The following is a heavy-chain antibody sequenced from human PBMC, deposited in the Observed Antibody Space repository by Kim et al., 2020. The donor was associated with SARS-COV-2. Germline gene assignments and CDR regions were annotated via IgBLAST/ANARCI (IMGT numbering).Heavy chain of an antibody. Sequence: SETLSLTCAVYGGSFSGYYWSWIRQPPGKGLEWIGEINHSGSTNYNPSLKSRVTISVDTSKNQFSLKLSSVTAADTAVYYFARAGIAAVVTDYCGQGTL. V-gene: IGHV4-34*01. J-gene: IGHJ4*02. CDR2: INHSGST. CDR1: GGSFSGYY. CDR3: ARAGIAAVVTDY. D-gene: IGHD6-13*01.